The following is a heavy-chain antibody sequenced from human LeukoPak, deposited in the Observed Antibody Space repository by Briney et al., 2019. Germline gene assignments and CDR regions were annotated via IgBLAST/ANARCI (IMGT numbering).Heavy chain of an antibody. D-gene: IGHD3-22*01. Sequence: SETLSLTCTVSGGSISSGGYYWSWIRQPPGKGLEWIGYIYHSGSTYYNPSLKSRVTISVDRSKNQFSLKLSSVTAADTAVYYCARDSSGSYYYYGMDVWGQGTTVTVSS. CDR1: GGSISSGGYY. CDR2: IYHSGST. V-gene: IGHV4-30-2*01. J-gene: IGHJ6*02. CDR3: ARDSSGSYYYYGMDV.